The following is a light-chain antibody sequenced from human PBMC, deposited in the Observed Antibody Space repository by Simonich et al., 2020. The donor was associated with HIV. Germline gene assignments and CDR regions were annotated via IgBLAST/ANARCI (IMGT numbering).Light chain of an antibody. CDR2: GAS. CDR3: QQYNNWPPERT. Sequence: EIVMTQSPATLSVSPGERATLSCRASQRVSSILAWYQQTPGQAPRLLIYGASTRSTGIPARFSGSGSGTEFTLTISSLQSEDFAVYYCQQYNNWPPERTFGQGTKVEIK. J-gene: IGKJ1*01. CDR1: QRVSSI. V-gene: IGKV3-15*01.